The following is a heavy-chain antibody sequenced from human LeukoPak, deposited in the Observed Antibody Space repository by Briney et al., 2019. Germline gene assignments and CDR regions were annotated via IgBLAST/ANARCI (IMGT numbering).Heavy chain of an antibody. CDR1: GFTFDDYG. CDR3: ARGWQQLVK. Sequence: GGSLRLSCAASGFTFDDYGMSWVRQAPGKGLEWVANTKQDGSEKYYVDSVKGRFTISRDNAKNSLYLQMNSLRAEDTAVYYCARGWQQLVKWGQGTLVTVSS. V-gene: IGHV3-7*01. D-gene: IGHD6-13*01. CDR2: TKQDGSEK. J-gene: IGHJ4*02.